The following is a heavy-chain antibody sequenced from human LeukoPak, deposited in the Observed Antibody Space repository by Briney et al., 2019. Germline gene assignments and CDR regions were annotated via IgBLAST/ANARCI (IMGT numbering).Heavy chain of an antibody. V-gene: IGHV3-11*01. CDR2: ISSSGSTI. CDR3: ARMNTFGFIGYRQDPEYYFDY. Sequence: GGSLRLSCAASGFTFSDYYMGWIRQGPGKGLEWVSYISSSGSTIYYADSVKGRFTISRDNAKNSLYLQMNSLRAEDTAVYYCARMNTFGFIGYRQDPEYYFDYWGQGTLVTVSS. CDR1: GFTFSDYY. D-gene: IGHD3-16*01. J-gene: IGHJ4*02.